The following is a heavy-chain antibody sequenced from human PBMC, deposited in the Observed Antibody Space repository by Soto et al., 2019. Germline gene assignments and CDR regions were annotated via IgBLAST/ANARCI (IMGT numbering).Heavy chain of an antibody. CDR1: GVSISSGHW. CDR2: IYHSGST. V-gene: IGHV4-4*02. J-gene: IGHJ4*02. CDR3: AGDVEHYYDSRPAGHFDY. D-gene: IGHD3-22*01. Sequence: QVQLQESGPGLVKSSGTLSLTCAVSGVSISSGHWWSWVRQPPGKGLDWIGEIYHSGSTNYNPSLESRVTISVDKSKNQFSLKLTSVPAADTAVYYCAGDVEHYYDSRPAGHFDYWGQGILVTVSS.